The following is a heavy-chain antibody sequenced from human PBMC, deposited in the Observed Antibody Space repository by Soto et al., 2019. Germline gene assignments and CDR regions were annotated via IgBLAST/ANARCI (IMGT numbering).Heavy chain of an antibody. CDR2: IYYSGST. CDR3: ARDRKVAYYYYGMDV. Sequence: PSETLSLTCTVSGGSISSGDYYWSWIRQPPGKGLEWIGYIYYSGSTYYNPSLKSRVTISVDTSKNQFSLKLSSVTAADTAVYYCARDRKVAYYYYGMDVWGQGTTVTVSS. CDR1: GGSISSGDYY. V-gene: IGHV4-30-4*01. J-gene: IGHJ6*02.